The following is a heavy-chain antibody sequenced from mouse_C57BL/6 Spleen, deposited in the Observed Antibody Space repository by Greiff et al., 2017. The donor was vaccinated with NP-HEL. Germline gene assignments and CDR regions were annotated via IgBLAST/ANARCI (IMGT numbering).Heavy chain of an antibody. Sequence: EVQLQQSGPELVKPGASVTISCKASGYSFTDYNMNWVKQSNGKSLEWLGVFNPNYVTTSYNQKFKGNATLTVDQSSSTAYMQLNSLTSEDSAVYYCARDYGSSSYYFDYGGQGTTLTVSS. J-gene: IGHJ2*01. CDR2: FNPNYVTT. D-gene: IGHD1-1*01. CDR3: ARDYGSSSYYFDY. CDR1: GYSFTDYN. V-gene: IGHV1-39*01.